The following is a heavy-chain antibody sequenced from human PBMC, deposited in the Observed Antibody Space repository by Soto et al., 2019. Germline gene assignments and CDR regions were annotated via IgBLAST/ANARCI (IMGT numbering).Heavy chain of an antibody. CDR1: GFTFSSYG. J-gene: IGHJ4*02. CDR2: ISYDGSNE. V-gene: IGHV3-30*18. D-gene: IGHD3-10*01. Sequence: QVQLVESGGGVVQPGRSLRLSCEASGFTFSSYGMHWVRQAPGKGLEWVAFISYDGSNEYYADSVRGRFAISRDNSRKSVSLPLGCPRGDAAPVYYCAKGISDSGSCSDFWGQGSLVTVSS. CDR3: AKGISDSGSCSDF.